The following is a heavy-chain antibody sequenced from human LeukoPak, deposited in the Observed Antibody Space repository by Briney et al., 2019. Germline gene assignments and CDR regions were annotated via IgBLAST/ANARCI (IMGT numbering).Heavy chain of an antibody. D-gene: IGHD3-22*01. CDR2: IIPIFGTA. J-gene: IGHJ4*02. V-gene: IGHV1-69*05. CDR1: GGTFSSYA. Sequence: SVKVSCKASGGTFSSYAISWVRQAPGQGLEWMGGIIPIFGTANYAQKFQGRVTITTDESTSTAYMELSSLRSEDTAVYYCASSVDYYDSSYFDYWGQGTLVTVSS. CDR3: ASSVDYYDSSYFDY.